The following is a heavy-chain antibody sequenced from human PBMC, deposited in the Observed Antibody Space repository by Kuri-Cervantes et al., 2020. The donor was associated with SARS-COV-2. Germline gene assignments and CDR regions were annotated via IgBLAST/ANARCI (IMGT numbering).Heavy chain of an antibody. CDR2: IYYSGSN. D-gene: IGHD5-18*01. Sequence: GSLRLSCTVSGGSISSGSYYWSWIRQPAGKGLEWIGSIYYSGSNYYNPSLKSRVTISVDTSKNQFSLKLSSVTAADTAVYYCASQVDTAMAFDYWGQGTLVTVSS. CDR3: ASQVDTAMAFDY. CDR1: GGSISSGSYY. J-gene: IGHJ4*02. V-gene: IGHV4-39*01.